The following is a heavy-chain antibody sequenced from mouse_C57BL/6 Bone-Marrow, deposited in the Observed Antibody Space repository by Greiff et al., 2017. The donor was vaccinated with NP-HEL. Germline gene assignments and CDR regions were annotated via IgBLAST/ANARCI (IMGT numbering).Heavy chain of an antibody. D-gene: IGHD1-1*01. J-gene: IGHJ3*01. Sequence: QVQLQQPGAELVKPGASVKLSCKASGYTFTSYWMQWVKQRPGQGLEWIGEIDPSDSYTNYNQKFKGKATLTVDTSSSTAYMQLSSLTSEDSAVYYCARGSYGFAYWGKGTLVTVSA. CDR1: GYTFTSYW. CDR3: ARGSYGFAY. V-gene: IGHV1-50*01. CDR2: IDPSDSYT.